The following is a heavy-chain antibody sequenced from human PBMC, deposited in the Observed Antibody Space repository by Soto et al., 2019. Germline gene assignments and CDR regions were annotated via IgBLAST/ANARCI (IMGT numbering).Heavy chain of an antibody. CDR2: IYYSGST. V-gene: IGHV4-31*03. CDR1: DATISSGGYY. D-gene: IGHD3-10*01. Sequence: SESMCLTCTVYDATISSGGYYWSWNRQHPGKGLEWIGYIYYSGSTYYNPSLKSRVTISVDTSKNQFSLKLSSVTAADTAVYYCARGSYYGSTYGCWLDPWGQGTLVTVSS. J-gene: IGHJ5*02. CDR3: ARGSYYGSTYGCWLDP.